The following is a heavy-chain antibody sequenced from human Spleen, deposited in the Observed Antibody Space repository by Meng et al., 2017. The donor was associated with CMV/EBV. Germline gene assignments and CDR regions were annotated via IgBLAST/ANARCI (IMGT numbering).Heavy chain of an antibody. Sequence: SGFTFNNARMNWVRQATGKGLEWVGRIKSKTDGGTRDYAAPVKGRFSISRDDSKNTLSLQMNSLTTEDTAVYYCVAYNYDSSDYFDYWGQGTLVTVSS. CDR3: VAYNYDSSDYFDY. D-gene: IGHD3-22*01. CDR2: IKSKTDGGTR. V-gene: IGHV3-15*01. J-gene: IGHJ4*02. CDR1: GFTFNNAR.